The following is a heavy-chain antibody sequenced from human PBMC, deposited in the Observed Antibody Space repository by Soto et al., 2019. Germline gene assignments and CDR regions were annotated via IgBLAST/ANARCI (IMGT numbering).Heavy chain of an antibody. CDR2: ISGSGGYI. V-gene: IGHV3-21*01. D-gene: IGHD6-13*01. J-gene: IGHJ4*02. Sequence: PGGSLRLSCEGSGFTFSSYSMNWVRQAPGKGLEWVSSISGSGGYIYYADSVKGRFTISRDNPKNSLYLQMTSLRDEDTALYYCARDRQSTPWYAADYWGQGSLVTVSS. CDR1: GFTFSSYS. CDR3: ARDRQSTPWYAADY.